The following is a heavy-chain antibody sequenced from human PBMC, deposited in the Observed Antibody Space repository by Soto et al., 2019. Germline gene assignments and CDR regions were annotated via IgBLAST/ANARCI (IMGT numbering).Heavy chain of an antibody. Sequence: QVQLVQSGAEVKKPGASVKVSCKASGYTFTSYGISWVRQAPGQGLEWMGWISAYNGNTNYAQKLQGRVTMTTDTSTSTAYMELRXLXXXXXXXXXXXXXXXXXXXXXXXTHXDYWGQGTLVTVXS. CDR3: XXXXXXXXXXXXXTHXDY. CDR2: ISAYNGNT. V-gene: IGHV1-18*01. J-gene: IGHJ4*02. CDR1: GYTFTSYG.